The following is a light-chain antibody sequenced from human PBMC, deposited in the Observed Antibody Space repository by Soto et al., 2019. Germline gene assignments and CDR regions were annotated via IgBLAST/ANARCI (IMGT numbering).Light chain of an antibody. CDR2: CND. V-gene: IGLV1-44*01. J-gene: IGLJ1*01. Sequence: QSVLTQPPSASGTPWQRVTISGSGSSSNIGSDTFNWYQQLPATTPKLLMFCNDQRPARVLHRFSGSKSGTSAPLAINGLQSEDEADYYCATWDDSLNALYVFGTGTKVTVL. CDR1: SSNIGSDT. CDR3: ATWDDSLNALYV.